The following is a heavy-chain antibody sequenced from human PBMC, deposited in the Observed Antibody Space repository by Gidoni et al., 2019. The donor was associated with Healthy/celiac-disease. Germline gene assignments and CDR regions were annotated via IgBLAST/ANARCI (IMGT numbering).Heavy chain of an antibody. CDR1: GFTFSSYA. V-gene: IGHV3-30-3*01. CDR2: ISYDGSNK. Sequence: QVQLVESGGGVVQPGRSLRLSCAASGFTFSSYAMHWVRQAPGKGLEWVAVISYDGSNKYYADSVKGRFTISRDNSKNTLYLQMNSLRAEDTAVYYCARFAILGSMTNSVDAFDIWGQGTMVTVSS. CDR3: ARFAILGSMTNSVDAFDI. D-gene: IGHD1-26*01. J-gene: IGHJ3*02.